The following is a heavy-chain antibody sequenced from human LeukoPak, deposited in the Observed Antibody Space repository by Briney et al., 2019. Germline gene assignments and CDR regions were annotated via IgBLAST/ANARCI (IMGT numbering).Heavy chain of an antibody. J-gene: IGHJ6*02. Sequence: GGSLRLSCAASGFTFSSYSMNWVRQAPGKGLEWVSYISSSSSTIYYADSVKGRFTISGDNAKNSLYLQMNSLRAEDTAVYYCARDDGNLRSKVGMDVWGQGTTVTVSS. CDR1: GFTFSSYS. V-gene: IGHV3-48*01. D-gene: IGHD4-23*01. CDR3: ARDDGNLRSKVGMDV. CDR2: ISSSSSTI.